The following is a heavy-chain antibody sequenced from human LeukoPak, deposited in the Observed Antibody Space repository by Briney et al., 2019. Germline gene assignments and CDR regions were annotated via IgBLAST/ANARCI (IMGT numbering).Heavy chain of an antibody. CDR2: IYPGDSDT. V-gene: IGHV5-51*01. D-gene: IGHD2-15*01. CDR1: GYRFTSYW. J-gene: IGHJ3*02. Sequence: GESLQISCKGSGYRFTSYWIGWVRQMPGKGLEWMGIIYPGDSDTRYSPSFQGQVTISADKSISTAYLQWSSLKASDTAMYYCARHGVAATPGNAFDIWGQGTMVTVSS. CDR3: ARHGVAATPGNAFDI.